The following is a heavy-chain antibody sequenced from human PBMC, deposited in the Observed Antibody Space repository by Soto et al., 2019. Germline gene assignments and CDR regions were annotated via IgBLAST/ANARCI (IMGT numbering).Heavy chain of an antibody. J-gene: IGHJ3*02. V-gene: IGHV3-15*01. CDR3: TTGYCSSTSCFRAQTLDAFDI. Sequence: GGSLRLSCAASGFTFSNAWMSWVRQASGKGQEWVGRIKSKTDGGTTDYAAPVKGRFTISRDDSKNTLYLQMNSLKTEDTAVYYCTTGYCSSTSCFRAQTLDAFDIWGQGTMVTVSS. D-gene: IGHD2-2*01. CDR2: IKSKTDGGTT. CDR1: GFTFSNAW.